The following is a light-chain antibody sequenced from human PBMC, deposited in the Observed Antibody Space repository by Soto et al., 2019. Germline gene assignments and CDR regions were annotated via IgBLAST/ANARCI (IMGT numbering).Light chain of an antibody. V-gene: IGLV1-40*01. CDR3: QSYDGSLYV. CDR2: GNS. CDR1: SSNIGAGYD. J-gene: IGLJ1*01. Sequence: QSVLTQPPSVSGAPGQSVTISCTGSSSNIGAGYDVHWYQQFPGAAPKPLIYGNSNRPSGVPDRFSGSKSGTSASLAISGLLAEDEADYYCQSYDGSLYVFGSGTKVTVL.